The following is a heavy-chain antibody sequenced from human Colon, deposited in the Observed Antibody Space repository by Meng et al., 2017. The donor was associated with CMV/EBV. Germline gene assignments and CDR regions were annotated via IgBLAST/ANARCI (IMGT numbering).Heavy chain of an antibody. D-gene: IGHD2-2*01. CDR2: IKLDGREK. J-gene: IGHJ6*02. V-gene: IGHV3-7*01. Sequence: GGSLRLSCAASGFTFSNYWMSWVRQAPGKGLGWVANIKLDGREKYYVDPVKGRFTISRDNAKNSLYLQMNSLRAEDTAVYYCARDGPSEVPAPSYYYYGMDVWGQGTTVTVSS. CDR1: GFTFSNYW. CDR3: ARDGPSEVPAPSYYYYGMDV.